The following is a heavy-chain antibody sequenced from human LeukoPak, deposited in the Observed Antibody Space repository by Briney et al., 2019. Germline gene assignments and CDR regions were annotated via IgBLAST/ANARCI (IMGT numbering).Heavy chain of an antibody. Sequence: GASVKVSCKASGYTFTSYGISWVRQATGQGPECMGWINPYNGNRNYALKVQGRVTMTTDTSTSTAYLELRSLGSDDTAIYYCAREIYGRFDYWGQGTLVIVSS. CDR1: GYTFTSYG. V-gene: IGHV1-18*01. CDR3: AREIYGRFDY. D-gene: IGHD4-17*01. CDR2: INPYNGNR. J-gene: IGHJ4*02.